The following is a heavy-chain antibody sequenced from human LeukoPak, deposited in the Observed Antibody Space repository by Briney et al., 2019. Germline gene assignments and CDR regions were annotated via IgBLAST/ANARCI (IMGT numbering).Heavy chain of an antibody. CDR2: IYWDDDR. CDR3: AHRRKYYYDSSGYSEFDY. Sequence: SGPTLVNPTQTLTLTCTFSGFSLGTSGVGGGWIRQPPGKALEWLGIIYWDDDRRYSSSLKSRLTITKDTSKDQVVLTMTNMDPVDTGTYYCAHRRKYYYDSSGYSEFDYWGQGTLVTVSS. V-gene: IGHV2-5*02. J-gene: IGHJ4*02. D-gene: IGHD3-22*01. CDR1: GFSLGTSGVG.